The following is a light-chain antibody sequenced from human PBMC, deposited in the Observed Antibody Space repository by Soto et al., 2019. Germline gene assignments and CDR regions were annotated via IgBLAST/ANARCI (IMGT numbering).Light chain of an antibody. CDR1: QSVSSNY. Sequence: EIVLTQSPGTLSLSPGERATLSCRASQSVSSNYLAWYQQKPGQAPRLLIYGACSRATGIPDRFSGSGSGTDFTLTISRLEPEDFAVYYCQHYGRSAYTFGQGTTLEIK. J-gene: IGKJ2*01. CDR2: GAC. CDR3: QHYGRSAYT. V-gene: IGKV3-20*01.